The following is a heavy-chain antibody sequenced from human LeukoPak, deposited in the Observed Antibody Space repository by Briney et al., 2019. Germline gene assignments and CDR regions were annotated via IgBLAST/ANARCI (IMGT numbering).Heavy chain of an antibody. CDR2: ITSSSSYI. D-gene: IGHD7-27*01. Sequence: GGSLRLSCAASGFTFSSYNMNWVRQAPGKGLEWVSSITSSSSYIYYADSVKGRFTISRDNAKNSLYLQMDSLRVEDTAEYYCARGPPYAPGVLDVWGKGTTVTISS. V-gene: IGHV3-21*06. J-gene: IGHJ6*04. CDR1: GFTFSSYN. CDR3: ARGPPYAPGVLDV.